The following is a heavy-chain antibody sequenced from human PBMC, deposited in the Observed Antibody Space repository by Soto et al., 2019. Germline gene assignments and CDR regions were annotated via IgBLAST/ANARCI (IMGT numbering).Heavy chain of an antibody. D-gene: IGHD3-22*01. CDR3: ARGPIRVVNAFDI. Sequence: GGSLILSCTASGFTFRSYSMSWVRQAPGKGLEWVSVISGSGGSTYYADSVKGRFTISRDNSKNTLYLQMNSLRAEDTAVYYCARGPIRVVNAFDIWGQGTMVTVSS. V-gene: IGHV3-23*01. J-gene: IGHJ3*02. CDR2: ISGSGGST. CDR1: GFTFRSYS.